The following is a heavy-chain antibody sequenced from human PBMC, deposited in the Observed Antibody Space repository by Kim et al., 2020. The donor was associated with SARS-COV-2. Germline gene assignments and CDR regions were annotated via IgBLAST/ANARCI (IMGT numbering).Heavy chain of an antibody. CDR2: INHRRSA. J-gene: IGHJ6*02. CDR1: DGSLTDYY. V-gene: IGHV4-34*01. Sequence: SETLSLTCTVFDGSLTDYYWTWIRQAPGKGLEWIGEINHRRSANYNPALTSRVTISVDTSKNRFSLKLNSVTATDTGVYYCARGGVYFYYYGMDVWGQGTTGTVSS. CDR3: ARGGVYFYYYGMDV. D-gene: IGHD3-10*01.